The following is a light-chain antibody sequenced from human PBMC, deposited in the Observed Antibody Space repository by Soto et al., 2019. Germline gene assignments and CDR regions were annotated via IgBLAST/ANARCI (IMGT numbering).Light chain of an antibody. CDR2: GAS. CDR3: QQYGSSPLMYT. V-gene: IGKV3-20*01. Sequence: EIVLTQSPGTLSLSPGERATLSCRASQSVTSNYLAWYQQKPGQAPRLLIYGASIRATDVPYRFSGSGSGTDFTLTITRLEPEDFAVYYCQQYGSSPLMYTFGQGTNLGVK. CDR1: QSVTSNY. J-gene: IGKJ2*01.